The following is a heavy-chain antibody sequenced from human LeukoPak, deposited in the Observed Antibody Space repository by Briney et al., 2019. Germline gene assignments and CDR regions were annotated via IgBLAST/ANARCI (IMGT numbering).Heavy chain of an antibody. Sequence: PGRSLRLSCAASGFTFDDYAMHWVRQAPGKGLEWVSGISWNGGTIGYADSVKGRFTISRDNAKNSLYLQMNSLRAEDTAVYYCAKVFSYDSSGYYLQGSGNWFDPWGQGTLVTVSS. CDR3: AKVFSYDSSGYYLQGSGNWFDP. V-gene: IGHV3-9*01. CDR2: ISWNGGTI. CDR1: GFTFDDYA. J-gene: IGHJ5*02. D-gene: IGHD3-22*01.